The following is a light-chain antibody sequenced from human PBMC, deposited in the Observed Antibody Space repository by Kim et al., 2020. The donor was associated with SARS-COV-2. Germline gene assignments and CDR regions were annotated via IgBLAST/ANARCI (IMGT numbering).Light chain of an antibody. CDR2: DVS. CDR3: LLAYSETYYV. CDR1: TGAVTGGHF. J-gene: IGLJ1*01. Sequence: GGTVTLTCGSNTGAVTGGHFPYWFQQKPGQAPRTLIYDVSNRHSWTPARFSGSLLGGKAALTLSGAQPEDEAEYYCLLAYSETYYVFGTGTKVTVL. V-gene: IGLV7-46*01.